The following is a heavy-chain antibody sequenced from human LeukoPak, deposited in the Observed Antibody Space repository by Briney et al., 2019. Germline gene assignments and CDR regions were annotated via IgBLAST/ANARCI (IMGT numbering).Heavy chain of an antibody. CDR3: ARERSKAVAGRGRGFDY. CDR1: GITLSNYG. CDR2: ISDTGGST. V-gene: IGHV3-23*01. D-gene: IGHD6-19*01. J-gene: IGHJ4*02. Sequence: GGSLRLSCAVSGITLSNYGMSWVRQAPGKGLEWVAGISDTGGSTNYAASVKGRFTISRDNPKNTLYLQMNSLRAEDTAVYYCARERSKAVAGRGRGFDYWGQGTLVTVSS.